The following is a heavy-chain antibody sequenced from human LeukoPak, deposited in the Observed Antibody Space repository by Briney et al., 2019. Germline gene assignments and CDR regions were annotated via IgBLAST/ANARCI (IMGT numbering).Heavy chain of an antibody. D-gene: IGHD6-19*01. CDR1: GFTVSSNY. Sequence: AGSLRLSCAASGFTVSSNYMSWVRQAPGKGLVWVSVINSGGSTYYADSVKGRFTISRDNSKNTLYLQMNSLRAEDTAVYYCASLSSGWYFNFDYWGQGTLVTVSS. J-gene: IGHJ4*02. CDR3: ASLSSGWYFNFDY. CDR2: INSGGST. V-gene: IGHV3-66*01.